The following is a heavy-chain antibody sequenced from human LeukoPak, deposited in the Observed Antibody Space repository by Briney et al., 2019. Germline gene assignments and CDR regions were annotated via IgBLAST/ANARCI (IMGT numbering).Heavy chain of an antibody. J-gene: IGHJ6*04. V-gene: IGHV1-2*02. D-gene: IGHD1-1*01. CDR2: INPNSGGT. CDR3: ARGDGTGTTSMDV. Sequence: ASVKVSCKASGYTFTGYYMHWVRQAPGQGLEGMGWINPNSGGTNYAQKFQGRVTMTRDTSISTAYMELSRLRSDDTAVYYCARGDGTGTTSMDVWGKGTTVTVSS. CDR1: GYTFTGYY.